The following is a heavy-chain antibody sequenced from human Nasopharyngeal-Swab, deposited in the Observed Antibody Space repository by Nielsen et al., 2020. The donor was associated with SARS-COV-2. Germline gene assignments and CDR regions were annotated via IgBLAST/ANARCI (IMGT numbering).Heavy chain of an antibody. CDR2: IHHSGST. Sequence: PGKGLWGVGEIHHSGSTNYNPSVKSRVTISVDTSKNQFSLKLSSVTAADTAVYYCARGQGTRHYYDSSGYYYDVLGRGYYFDYWGQGTLVTVSS. CDR3: ARGQGTRHYYDSSGYYYDVLGRGYYFDY. V-gene: IGHV4-34*01. J-gene: IGHJ4*02. D-gene: IGHD3-22*01.